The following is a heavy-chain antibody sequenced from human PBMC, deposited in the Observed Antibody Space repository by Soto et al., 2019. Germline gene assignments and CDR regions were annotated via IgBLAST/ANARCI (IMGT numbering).Heavy chain of an antibody. CDR2: IYPGDSHT. CDR3: AIMFLGVTHFYGMVV. Sequence: GESLKISCKGSGYNFANYWIGWVRQMPEKGLEWMGIIYPGDSHTTYSPSLQGQVTISADRSISTAHLQWSSLKASDTAIYYCAIMFLGVTHFYGMVVWGQGTTVTVSS. D-gene: IGHD3-10*01. CDR1: GYNFANYW. V-gene: IGHV5-51*01. J-gene: IGHJ6*02.